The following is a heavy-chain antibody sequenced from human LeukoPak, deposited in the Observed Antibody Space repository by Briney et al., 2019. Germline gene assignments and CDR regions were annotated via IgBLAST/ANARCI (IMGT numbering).Heavy chain of an antibody. V-gene: IGHV3-23*01. CDR1: GFTLSTYA. D-gene: IGHD2-21*01. J-gene: IGHJ4*02. Sequence: HPGGSLRLSCAASGFTLSTYAMRWVRQTPGKGLEWVAATSSSDAGTYHADSVRGRFTISRDNSKNTLYLQMNSLRAEDAAVYFCAKAPVTSCRGAYCYPFDSWGQGTLVTVS. CDR3: AKAPVTSCRGAYCYPFDS. CDR2: TSSSDAGT.